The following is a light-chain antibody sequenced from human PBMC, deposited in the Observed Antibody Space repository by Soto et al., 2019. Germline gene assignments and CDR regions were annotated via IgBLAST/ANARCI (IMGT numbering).Light chain of an antibody. CDR2: GAS. V-gene: IGKV3-20*01. CDR1: QSVSSSY. Sequence: EIVLTQSRCTLSLSPGERATLSCRASQSVSSSYLAWYQQKPGQAPRLLIYGASSRATGIPDRFSGSGSGTDFTLTISRLEPEDFAVYYCQQYGSSPVTFGGGTKVEIK. CDR3: QQYGSSPVT. J-gene: IGKJ4*01.